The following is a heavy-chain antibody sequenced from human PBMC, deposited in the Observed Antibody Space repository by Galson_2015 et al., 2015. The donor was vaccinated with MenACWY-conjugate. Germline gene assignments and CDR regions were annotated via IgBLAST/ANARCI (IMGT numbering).Heavy chain of an antibody. D-gene: IGHD2-2*01. CDR1: ITFSSYA. J-gene: IGHJ3*02. CDR3: ARHDRTAPARSGAFDI. V-gene: IGHV4-39*01. Sequence: ITFSSYAMSWVRQPPGRGLEWIGTIYYSGSTYYNSSLKSRVTISVDPSQNQFSLTLSSVTAADTAMYYCARHDRTAPARSGAFDIWGRGTMVTVSS. CDR2: IYYSGST.